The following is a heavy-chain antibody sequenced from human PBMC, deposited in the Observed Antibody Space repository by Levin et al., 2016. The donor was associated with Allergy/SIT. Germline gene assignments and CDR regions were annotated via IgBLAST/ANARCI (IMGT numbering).Heavy chain of an antibody. D-gene: IGHD3-3*01. CDR2: INHSGST. J-gene: IGHJ6*04. Sequence: SETLSLTCAVYGGSFSGYYWSWIRQPPGKGLEWIGEINHSGSTNYNPSLKSRVTISVDTSKNQFSLKLSSVTAADTAVYYCARGYYDFWSGPAWNVWGKGTTVTVSS. CDR3: ARGYYDFWSGPAWNV. V-gene: IGHV4-34*01. CDR1: GGSFSGYY.